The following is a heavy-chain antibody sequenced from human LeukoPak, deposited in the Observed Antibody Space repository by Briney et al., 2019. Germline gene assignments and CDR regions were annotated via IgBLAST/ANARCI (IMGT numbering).Heavy chain of an antibody. Sequence: GGSLRLSCAASGFTFSSYSMNWVRQAPGKGLEWVSSISSSSTYIYYADSVKGRFTISRDNAKNSLYLQMNSLRAEDTAVYYCARAGYSYALDYYYMDVWGKGTTVTVSS. D-gene: IGHD5-18*01. CDR2: ISSSSTYI. V-gene: IGHV3-21*01. CDR1: GFTFSSYS. CDR3: ARAGYSYALDYYYMDV. J-gene: IGHJ6*03.